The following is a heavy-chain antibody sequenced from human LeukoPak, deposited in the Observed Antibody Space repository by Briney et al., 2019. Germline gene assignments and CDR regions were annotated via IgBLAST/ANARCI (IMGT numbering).Heavy chain of an antibody. V-gene: IGHV3-23*01. CDR3: AKGAYDYIEIGYFDS. CDR2: LIGSSGST. Sequence: GGSLRLSCAASGFTSTNYAMNWVRQAPGKGLEWVSVLIGSSGSTDYADSVKGRFTISRDNSKNTVFLRMNSLRAEDTAIYYCAKGAYDYIEIGYFDSWGQGTLVTVSS. D-gene: IGHD5-12*01. J-gene: IGHJ4*02. CDR1: GFTSTNYA.